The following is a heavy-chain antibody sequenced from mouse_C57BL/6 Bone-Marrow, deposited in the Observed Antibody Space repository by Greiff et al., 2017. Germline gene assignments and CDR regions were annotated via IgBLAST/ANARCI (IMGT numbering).Heavy chain of an antibody. CDR2: IYPGDGDT. Sequence: QVQLQQSGPELVKPGASVKISCKASGYAFSSSWMNWVKQRPGKGLEWIGRIYPGDGDTNYNGKFKGKATLTADKASSTAYMQLSSLTSEDSTVYFCARDYDYDFDYGGQGTTLTVSS. D-gene: IGHD2-4*01. CDR1: GYAFSSSW. CDR3: ARDYDYDFDY. V-gene: IGHV1-82*01. J-gene: IGHJ2*01.